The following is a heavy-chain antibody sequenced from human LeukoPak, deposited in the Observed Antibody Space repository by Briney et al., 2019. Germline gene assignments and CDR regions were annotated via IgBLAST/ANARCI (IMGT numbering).Heavy chain of an antibody. CDR2: INHSGST. V-gene: IGHV4-34*01. CDR1: GGSFSGYY. Sequence: SETLCLTCAVYGGSFSGYYWSWIRQPPGKGLEWIGEINHSGSTNYNPSLKSRVTISVGTSKNQFSLKLSSVTAADTAVYYCAGGGIAVAGTGYWGQGTLVTVSS. CDR3: AGGGIAVAGTGY. J-gene: IGHJ4*02. D-gene: IGHD6-19*01.